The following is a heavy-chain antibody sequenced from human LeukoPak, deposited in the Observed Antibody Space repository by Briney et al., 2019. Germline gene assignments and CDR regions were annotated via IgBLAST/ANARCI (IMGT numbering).Heavy chain of an antibody. CDR3: ARGRAFFD. V-gene: IGHV4-39*07. Sequence: SETLSLTCSVSGASISSGSNYWGWIRQPPGKTLEWIGSIYSSGCTYYNPSLKSRVIIIIDTPKNHFSLKLSSVTAADTAVYYCARGRAFFDWGQGTLVTVSS. CDR2: IYSSGCT. J-gene: IGHJ4*02. CDR1: GASISSGSNY. D-gene: IGHD3-3*02.